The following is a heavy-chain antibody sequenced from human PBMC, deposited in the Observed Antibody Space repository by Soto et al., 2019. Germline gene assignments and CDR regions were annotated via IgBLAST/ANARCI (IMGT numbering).Heavy chain of an antibody. CDR3: ATRSPAFDF. CDR1: DYTFTSYG. CDR2: ISTSKGNT. J-gene: IGHJ4*02. Sequence: QVQLVQSGPEVKKPGASVKVSCKTSDYTFTSYGIAWVRQAPGQGLEWMGWISTSKGNTNYAQKFQGRVTMTTDTSTSTAYMELRSLRPDDTAVYYCATRSPAFDFWGQGTLVTVSS. V-gene: IGHV1-18*01.